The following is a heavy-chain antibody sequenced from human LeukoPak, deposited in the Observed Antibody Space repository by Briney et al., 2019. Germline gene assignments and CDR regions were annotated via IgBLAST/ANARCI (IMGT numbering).Heavy chain of an antibody. Sequence: SETLSLTCAVYGGSFSGYYWSWIRQPPGTGLEWIGEINHSGSTNYNPSLKSRVTISVDTSKNQFSLKLSSVTAADTAVYYCARGDYYGSGSYYQTASRLGYYYGMDVWGQGTTVTVSS. CDR3: ARGDYYGSGSYYQTASRLGYYYGMDV. D-gene: IGHD3-10*01. CDR1: GGSFSGYY. V-gene: IGHV4-34*01. CDR2: INHSGST. J-gene: IGHJ6*02.